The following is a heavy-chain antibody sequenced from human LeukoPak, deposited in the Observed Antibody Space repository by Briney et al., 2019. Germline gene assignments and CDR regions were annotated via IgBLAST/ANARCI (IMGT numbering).Heavy chain of an antibody. Sequence: PGGSLRLSCAASGFTFSSYAMSWVRQAPGKGLECVSAISGSGGSTYYADSVKGRFTLSRDNSKSTLYLQMNSLRAEDTAVYYCAKVSKGGSTRWFDPWGQGTLVTVSS. D-gene: IGHD2/OR15-2a*01. CDR3: AKVSKGGSTRWFDP. CDR1: GFTFSSYA. CDR2: ISGSGGST. J-gene: IGHJ5*02. V-gene: IGHV3-23*01.